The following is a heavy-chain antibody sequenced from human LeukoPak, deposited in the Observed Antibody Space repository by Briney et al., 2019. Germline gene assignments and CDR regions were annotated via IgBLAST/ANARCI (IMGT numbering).Heavy chain of an antibody. J-gene: IGHJ4*02. CDR3: AKVESAAAGTGFDY. CDR2: ISYDGSNK. D-gene: IGHD6-13*01. CDR1: GFTFSSYA. Sequence: PGRSLRLSCAASGFTFSSYAMHWVRQAPGKGLEWVAVISYDGSNKYYADSVKGRFTISRDNSKNTLYLQMNSLRAEDTAVYYCAKVESAAAGTGFDYWGQGTLVTVSS. V-gene: IGHV3-30-3*01.